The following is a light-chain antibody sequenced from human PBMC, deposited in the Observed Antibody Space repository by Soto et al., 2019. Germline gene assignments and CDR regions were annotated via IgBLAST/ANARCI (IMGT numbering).Light chain of an antibody. Sequence: DIQITQSPSSVSASVGDRVTITCRASQAIDSWLAWYQQKPGEAPKLLIFTGSLLQSGVPSRFSGSGSGTDFTLTISSLQPEDFATYYCQQANSFPITFGQGTRLEI. V-gene: IGKV1-12*01. J-gene: IGKJ5*01. CDR1: QAIDSW. CDR3: QQANSFPIT. CDR2: TGS.